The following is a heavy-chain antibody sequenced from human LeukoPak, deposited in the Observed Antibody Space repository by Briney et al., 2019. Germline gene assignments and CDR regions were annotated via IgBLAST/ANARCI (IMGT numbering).Heavy chain of an antibody. Sequence: GASVTDSCKASGGTFSSYAISWVRQAPGQGLEWMGWIIPILGIANYAQKYQGRVTITADKSTSTAYMELIILRSEDTAVYYCARRAAEWGQGTLVTVSS. D-gene: IGHD6-13*01. CDR2: IIPILGIA. V-gene: IGHV1-69*10. CDR3: ARRAAE. CDR1: GGTFSSYA. J-gene: IGHJ4*02.